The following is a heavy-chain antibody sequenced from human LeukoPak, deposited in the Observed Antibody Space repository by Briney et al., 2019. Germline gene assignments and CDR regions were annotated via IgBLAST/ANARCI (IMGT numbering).Heavy chain of an antibody. D-gene: IGHD3-16*02. V-gene: IGHV3-21*01. CDR3: ARDRNYDYIWGSYRPDYFDY. CDR1: GFTFSSYA. Sequence: GGSLRLSCAASGFTFSSYAMSWVRQAPGKGLEWVSSISSSSSYIYYADSVKGRFTISRDNAKNSLFLQMNSLRAGDTAVYYCARDRNYDYIWGSYRPDYFDYWGQGTLVSVSS. CDR2: ISSSSSYI. J-gene: IGHJ4*02.